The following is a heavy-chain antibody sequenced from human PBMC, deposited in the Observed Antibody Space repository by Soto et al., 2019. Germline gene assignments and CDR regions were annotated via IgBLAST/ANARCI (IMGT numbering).Heavy chain of an antibody. J-gene: IGHJ6*02. CDR1: GGSISSSNW. D-gene: IGHD3-16*01. CDR3: ARDLLDASMGDLKYGMDV. Sequence: QVQLQESGPGLVKPSGTLSLTCAVSGGSISSSNWWSWVRQPPGQGLEWIGEMHHSGSTNYNPSLKSRVTISVDKSKNQFSLQLSSVTAADTAVYYCARDLLDASMGDLKYGMDVWGQGTTVTVSS. V-gene: IGHV4-4*02. CDR2: MHHSGST.